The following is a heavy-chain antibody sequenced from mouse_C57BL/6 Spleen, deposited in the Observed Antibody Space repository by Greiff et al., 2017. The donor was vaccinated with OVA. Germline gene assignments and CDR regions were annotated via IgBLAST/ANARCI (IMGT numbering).Heavy chain of an antibody. Sequence: VQLQQSGAELVRPGASVKLSCKASGYTFTDYYINWVKQRPGQGLEWIARIYPGSGNTYYNEKFKGKATLTAAKSSSTAYMQLSSLTSEDSAVYFCARDGYYWYFDVWGTGTTVTVSS. CDR3: ARDGYYWYFDV. D-gene: IGHD2-3*01. J-gene: IGHJ1*03. CDR2: IYPGSGNT. CDR1: GYTFTDYY. V-gene: IGHV1-76*01.